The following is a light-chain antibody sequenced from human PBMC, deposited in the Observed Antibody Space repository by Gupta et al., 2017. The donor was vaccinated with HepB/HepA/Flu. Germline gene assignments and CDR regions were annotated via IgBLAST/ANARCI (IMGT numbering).Light chain of an antibody. Sequence: EIVLTQSPGTLSLSPGERATLSCRASQRVSSSYLAWYQQKPGQAPRLLIYGASNRATGIPDRFSGSGYGTDFTLTISRLEPEDFAVYYCQQDGSSPGTFGQWTKVEIK. CDR2: GAS. V-gene: IGKV3-20*01. CDR1: QRVSSSY. J-gene: IGKJ1*01. CDR3: QQDGSSPGT.